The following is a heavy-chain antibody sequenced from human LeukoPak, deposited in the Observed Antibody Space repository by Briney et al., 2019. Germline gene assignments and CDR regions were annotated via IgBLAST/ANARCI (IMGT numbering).Heavy chain of an antibody. J-gene: IGHJ1*01. CDR3: ARDGKDSMIVVVTAEYFQH. CDR2: ISCSSNYI. D-gene: IGHD3-22*01. V-gene: IGHV3-21*01. Sequence: PGGSLRLSCAASGFTFSSYTMNWVRQAPGKGLEWVSSISCSSNYIYCADSVKGRFTIPRDNAKNSLYLQMDSLRAEDTAVYYCARDGKDSMIVVVTAEYFQHWGQGTLVTVSS. CDR1: GFTFSSYT.